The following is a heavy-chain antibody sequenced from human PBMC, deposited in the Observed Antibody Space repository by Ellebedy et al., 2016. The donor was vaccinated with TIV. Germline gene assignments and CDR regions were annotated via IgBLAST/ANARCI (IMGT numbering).Heavy chain of an antibody. CDR1: GFSFRSYW. CDR2: IYQDGSDQ. Sequence: PGGSLRLSCAASGFSFRSYWMSWVRQAPGKGLEWVANIYQDGSDQYYVDSVKGRFTISRDNANKSLFLQMNSLRVEDTAVYYCARRGSYGDYAVQVNSWLDRWGQGTLVTVSS. V-gene: IGHV3-7*01. CDR3: ARRGSYGDYAVQVNSWLDR. J-gene: IGHJ5*02. D-gene: IGHD4-17*01.